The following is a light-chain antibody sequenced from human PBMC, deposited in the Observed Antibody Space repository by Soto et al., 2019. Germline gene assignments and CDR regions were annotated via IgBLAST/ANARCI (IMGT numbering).Light chain of an antibody. J-gene: IGKJ2*01. V-gene: IGKV3-20*01. Sequence: EIVLTQSPGTLSLSPGEGATLSCRASQSVDRSYLAWYQQKPGQAPRLLIFGANTRATGIPDRFSGSGSGTDFTLRISRLEPEDSAVYYCQQYGRSLMYTFGQGTKVEIK. CDR3: QQYGRSLMYT. CDR1: QSVDRSY. CDR2: GAN.